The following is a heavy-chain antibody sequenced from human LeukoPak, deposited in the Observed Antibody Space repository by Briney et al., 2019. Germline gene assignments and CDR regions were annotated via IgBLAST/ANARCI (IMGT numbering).Heavy chain of an antibody. Sequence: XSGGSISSXXXXWSWIRQPPGXXLXWIGYIYHSGSTYYNPSLKSRVTISVDRSKNQFSLKLSSVTAADTAVYYCARDPNDYDFWSGSYAFDIWGQGTMVTVSS. V-gene: IGHV4-30-2*01. J-gene: IGHJ3*02. CDR3: ARDPNDYDFWSGSYAFDI. D-gene: IGHD3-3*01. CDR2: IYHSGST. CDR1: GGSISSXXXX.